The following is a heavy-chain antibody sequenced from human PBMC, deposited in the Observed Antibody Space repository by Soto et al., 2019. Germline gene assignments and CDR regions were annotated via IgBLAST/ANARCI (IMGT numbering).Heavy chain of an antibody. CDR3: ARRATAPDYCSGGSCPFDY. J-gene: IGHJ4*02. CDR2: IYYSGST. V-gene: IGHV4-59*01. Sequence: QVQLQESGPGLVKPSETLSLTCTVSGGSISSYYWSWIRQPPGKGLEWIGYIYYSGSTNYNPSLKSRVTISVDTSKNQFSLKLSSVTAADTAVYYCARRATAPDYCSGGSCPFDYWGQGTLVTVSS. CDR1: GGSISSYY. D-gene: IGHD2-15*01.